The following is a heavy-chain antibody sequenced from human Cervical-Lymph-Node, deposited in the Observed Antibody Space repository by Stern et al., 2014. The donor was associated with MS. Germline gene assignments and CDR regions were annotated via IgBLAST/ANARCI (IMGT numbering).Heavy chain of an antibody. CDR3: ARGGIGSSRLYYHFYGMDV. V-gene: IGHV1-69*01. Sequence: LQLVQSGAEVKNPGSSVKVSCKASGGTFNSYVISWVLTAPGQGLEWMGGFVTLVSTTHYAQKLQGRVTITADESRSTTYMELASLRSDDTAVYYCARGGIGSSRLYYHFYGMDVWGQGTTVTVSS. CDR2: FVTLVSTT. CDR1: GGTFNSYV. D-gene: IGHD6-6*01. J-gene: IGHJ6*02.